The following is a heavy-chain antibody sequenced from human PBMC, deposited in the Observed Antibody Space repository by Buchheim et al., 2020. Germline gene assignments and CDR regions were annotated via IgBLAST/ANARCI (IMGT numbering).Heavy chain of an antibody. D-gene: IGHD2-8*02. CDR1: GFTFSSYE. CDR2: ISSSGSTI. CDR3: ARAEVVYAGYFDY. Sequence: EVQLVESGGGLVQPGGSLRLSCGASGFTFSSYEMNWVRQAPGKGLEWVSYISSSGSTIYYADSVKGRLTIPRDNAKNSLYLQMNSLRAEDTAVYYCARAEVVYAGYFDYWGQGTL. J-gene: IGHJ4*02. V-gene: IGHV3-48*03.